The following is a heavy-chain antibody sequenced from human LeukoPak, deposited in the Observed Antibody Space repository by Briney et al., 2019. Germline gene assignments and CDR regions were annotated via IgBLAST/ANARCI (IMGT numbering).Heavy chain of an antibody. V-gene: IGHV3-30*18. J-gene: IGHJ4*01. Sequence: QPGRSLRLSCAASGFTFSSSGMHWVRQAPGKGLEWVAVISYDGSHRYYADSVKGRFTISRDDSKNTLYLEMNSLRAEDTAVYYCVKDRSSSWSFDYWGHGTLVTVSS. D-gene: IGHD6-13*01. CDR1: GFTFSSSG. CDR2: ISYDGSHR. CDR3: VKDRSSSWSFDY.